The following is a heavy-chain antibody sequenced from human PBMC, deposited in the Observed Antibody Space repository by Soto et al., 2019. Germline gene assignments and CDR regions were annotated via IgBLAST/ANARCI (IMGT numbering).Heavy chain of an antibody. D-gene: IGHD1-26*01. CDR2: ISYDGSNK. V-gene: IGHV3-30-3*01. Sequence: QVQLVESGGGVVQPGRSLRLSCAASGFTFSSYAMHWVRQAPGKGLEWVAVISYDGSNKYYADSVKGRFTISRDNSKNTLYLQMNSLRAEDTAVYYCARDGGSYYPFDYWGQGTLVTVSS. J-gene: IGHJ4*02. CDR3: ARDGGSYYPFDY. CDR1: GFTFSSYA.